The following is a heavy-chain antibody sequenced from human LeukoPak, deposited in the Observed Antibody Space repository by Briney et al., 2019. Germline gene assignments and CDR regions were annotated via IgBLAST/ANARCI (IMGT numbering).Heavy chain of an antibody. V-gene: IGHV1-69*13. J-gene: IGHJ4*02. CDR3: ARGLVRGDFDY. Sequence: GASVKVSCKASGGTFSSYAISWVRQAPGQGLEWMGGIIPIFGTANYAQKFQGRVTITADESTSTAYMELSSLRPEDTAVYYCARGLVRGDFDYWGQGTLVTVSS. CDR2: IIPIFGTA. D-gene: IGHD6-19*01. CDR1: GGTFSSYA.